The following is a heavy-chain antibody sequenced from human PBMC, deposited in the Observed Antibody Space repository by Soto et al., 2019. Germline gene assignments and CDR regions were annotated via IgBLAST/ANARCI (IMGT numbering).Heavy chain of an antibody. Sequence: PSETLSLTCTVSGGSISSSSYYWGWIRQPPGKWLEWIGSIYYSGSTYYNPSLKSRVTISVDTSKNQFSLKLSSVTAADTAVYYCARHSAAALHGEYYYGMDVWGQGTTVTVYS. V-gene: IGHV4-39*01. CDR2: IYYSGST. J-gene: IGHJ6*02. D-gene: IGHD6-13*01. CDR3: ARHSAAALHGEYYYGMDV. CDR1: GGSISSSSYY.